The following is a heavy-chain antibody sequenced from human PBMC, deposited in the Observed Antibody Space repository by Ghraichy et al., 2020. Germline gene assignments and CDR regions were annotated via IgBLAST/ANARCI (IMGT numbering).Heavy chain of an antibody. CDR1: GGSISSYY. CDR2: IYTSGST. J-gene: IGHJ4*02. V-gene: IGHV4-4*09. CDR3: ARHEYCAYDFRY. Sequence: SETLSLTCTVSGGSISSYYWSWIRQPPGKGLEWIGYIYTSGSTNYNPSLKSRVTISVDTSKNQFSLKLSSVTAADTAVYYCARHEYCAYDFRYWGQGTLVTVSS. D-gene: IGHD5-12*01.